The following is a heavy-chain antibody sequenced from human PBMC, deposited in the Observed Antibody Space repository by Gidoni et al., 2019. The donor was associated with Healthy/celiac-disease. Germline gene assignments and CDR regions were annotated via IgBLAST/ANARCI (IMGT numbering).Heavy chain of an antibody. J-gene: IGHJ4*02. Sequence: EVQLVESGGGWVQPGRSLRLSCAASGFTLDDYAMTWVRQAPGKGLEWVSGISWNSGSIGYADSVKGRFTISRDNAKNSLYLQMNSLRAEDTALYYCAKDGPHCTNGVCYIDYWGQGTLVTVSS. CDR1: GFTLDDYA. V-gene: IGHV3-9*01. CDR2: ISWNSGSI. CDR3: AKDGPHCTNGVCYIDY. D-gene: IGHD2-8*01.